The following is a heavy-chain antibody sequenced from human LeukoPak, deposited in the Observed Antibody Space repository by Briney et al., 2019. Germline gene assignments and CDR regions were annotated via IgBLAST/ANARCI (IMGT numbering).Heavy chain of an antibody. V-gene: IGHV4-34*01. J-gene: IGHJ5*02. CDR2: INHSGST. D-gene: IGHD3-22*01. Sequence: SETLSLTCAVYGGSFSGYYWSWIRQPPGKGLELIGEINHSGSTNYNPSLKSRVTISVDTSRNQFSLKLSSVTAADTAVYYCARHIQSGYYYGVFWFDPWGQGTLVTVSS. CDR1: GGSFSGYY. CDR3: ARHIQSGYYYGVFWFDP.